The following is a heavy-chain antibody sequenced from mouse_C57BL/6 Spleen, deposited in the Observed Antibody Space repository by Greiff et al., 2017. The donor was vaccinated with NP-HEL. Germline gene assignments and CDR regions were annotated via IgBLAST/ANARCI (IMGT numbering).Heavy chain of an antibody. CDR1: GFSLTSYA. J-gene: IGHJ4*01. D-gene: IGHD2-5*01. Sequence: VMLVESGPGLVAPSQSLSITCTVSGFSLTSYAISWVRQPPGKGLEWLGVIWTGGGTNYNSALKSRLSISKDNSKSQFFLKMHSLQTDDTARYYCSRYSTHYAMDYWGQGTSVTVSS. CDR2: IWTGGGT. V-gene: IGHV2-9-1*01. CDR3: SRYSTHYAMDY.